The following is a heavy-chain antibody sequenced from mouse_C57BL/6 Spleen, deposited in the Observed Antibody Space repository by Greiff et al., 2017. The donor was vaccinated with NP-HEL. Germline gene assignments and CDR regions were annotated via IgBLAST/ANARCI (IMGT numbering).Heavy chain of an antibody. CDR3: ARAAGWETLFDY. V-gene: IGHV3-6*01. Sequence: EVKLQESGPGLVKPSQSLSLTCSVTGYSITSGYYWNWIRQFPGNKLEWMGYISYDGSNNYNPSLKNRISITRDTSKNQFFLKLNSVTTEDTATYYCARAAGWETLFDYWGQGTTLTVSS. J-gene: IGHJ2*01. CDR1: GYSITSGYY. CDR2: ISYDGSN. D-gene: IGHD1-1*02.